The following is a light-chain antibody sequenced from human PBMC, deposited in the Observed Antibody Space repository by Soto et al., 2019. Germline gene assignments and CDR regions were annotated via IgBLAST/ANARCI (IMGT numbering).Light chain of an antibody. V-gene: IGKV1-39*01. J-gene: IGKJ4*01. CDR3: QQSYTIPLT. Sequence: DIQMTQSPSSLSASVGDRVTITCRASQSISNYLHWYQQTPGKAPKHLIYAASDLRSGVPSRFSGSGSGTHFTLTISSLQPEDFATYYCQQSYTIPLTFSGGTEVEIK. CDR1: QSISNY. CDR2: AAS.